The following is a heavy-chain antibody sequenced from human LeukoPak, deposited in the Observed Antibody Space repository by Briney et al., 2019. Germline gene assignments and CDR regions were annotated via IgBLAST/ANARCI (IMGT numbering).Heavy chain of an antibody. Sequence: PSETLSLTCAVYGGSFSGYYWSWIRQPPGKGLEWIGEINHSGSTNYNPSLKSRVTISVDTSKNQFSLKLSSVTAADTAVYYCARGRIAAAGTGFDYWGQGTLVTVSS. V-gene: IGHV4-34*01. J-gene: IGHJ4*02. D-gene: IGHD6-13*01. CDR3: ARGRIAAAGTGFDY. CDR2: INHSGST. CDR1: GGSFSGYY.